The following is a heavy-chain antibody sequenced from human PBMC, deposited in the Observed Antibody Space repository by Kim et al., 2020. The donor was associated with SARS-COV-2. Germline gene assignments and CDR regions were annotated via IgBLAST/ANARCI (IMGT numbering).Heavy chain of an antibody. Sequence: ASVKVSCKASGYTFTGYYMHWVRQAPGQGLEWMGWINPNSGGTNYAQKFQGRVTMTRDTSISTAYMELSRLRSDDTAVYYCARVHLGLAPLGIFDYWGQGTLVTVSS. J-gene: IGHJ4*02. CDR1: GYTFTGYY. V-gene: IGHV1-2*02. D-gene: IGHD7-27*01. CDR3: ARVHLGLAPLGIFDY. CDR2: INPNSGGT.